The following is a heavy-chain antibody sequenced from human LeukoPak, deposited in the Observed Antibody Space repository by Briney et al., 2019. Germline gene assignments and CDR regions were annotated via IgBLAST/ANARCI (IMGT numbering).Heavy chain of an antibody. Sequence: ASVKVSCKASGYTFTSYDINWVRQATGQGLEWMGWMNPNSGNTGYAQKFQGGVTMTRNTSISTAYMELSSLGSEDTAVYYCAAYCGGDCFSLGYYGMDVWGQGTTVTVSS. CDR1: GYTFTSYD. CDR3: AAYCGGDCFSLGYYGMDV. CDR2: MNPNSGNT. D-gene: IGHD2-21*02. J-gene: IGHJ6*02. V-gene: IGHV1-8*01.